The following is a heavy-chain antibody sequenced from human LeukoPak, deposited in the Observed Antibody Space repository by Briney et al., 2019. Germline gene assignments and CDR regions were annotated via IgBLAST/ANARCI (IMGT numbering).Heavy chain of an antibody. CDR3: AHLVWEYVGGLDV. D-gene: IGHD3/OR15-3a*01. Sequence: GGSLRLSCAASGFIFRNYGMNWVHQAPGKGLEWVSGIYTNHNTRYADSVKGRFTISRDNSKNTVYLQMDSLRMEDTAVYYCAHLVWEYVGGLDVWGQGTTVTVSS. CDR1: GFIFRNYG. V-gene: IGHV3-23*05. J-gene: IGHJ6*02. CDR2: IYTNHNT.